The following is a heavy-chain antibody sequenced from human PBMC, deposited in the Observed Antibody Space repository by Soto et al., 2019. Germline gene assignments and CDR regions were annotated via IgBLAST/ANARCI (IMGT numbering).Heavy chain of an antibody. CDR3: ARDLFQNRYCRGGSCYPVASDY. CDR1: GFTFTTYW. D-gene: IGHD2-15*01. V-gene: IGHV3-74*01. Sequence: EVQLVESGGGLVQPGGSLRLSCAASGFTFTTYWIHWVRQAPGKGLVWVSRINADGRGTDYADSVKGRFTISRDNAKNTVFLQMYSLRAEDTAVYYCARDLFQNRYCRGGSCYPVASDYWGQGTLVTVSS. CDR2: INADGRGT. J-gene: IGHJ4*02.